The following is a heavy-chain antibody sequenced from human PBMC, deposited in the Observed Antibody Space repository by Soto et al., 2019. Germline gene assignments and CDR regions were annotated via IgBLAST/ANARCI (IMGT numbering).Heavy chain of an antibody. Sequence: PSETLSLTCTVSGGSISSYYWSWIRQPAGKGLEWIGRIYTSGSTNYNPSLKSRVTMSVDTSKNQFSLKLSSVTAADTAVYYCARGRSDYYDSSGYYLTHRPFDYWGQGTLVTVSS. CDR3: ARGRSDYYDSSGYYLTHRPFDY. CDR1: GGSISSYY. V-gene: IGHV4-4*07. D-gene: IGHD3-22*01. J-gene: IGHJ4*02. CDR2: IYTSGST.